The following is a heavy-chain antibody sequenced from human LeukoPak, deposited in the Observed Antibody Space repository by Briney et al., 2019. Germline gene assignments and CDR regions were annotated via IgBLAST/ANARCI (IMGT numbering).Heavy chain of an antibody. J-gene: IGHJ5*02. CDR3: ASSRAGTLKVHNWFDP. CDR2: IGPTDSYT. V-gene: IGHV5-10-1*01. D-gene: IGHD6-19*01. CDR1: GYSFSSYW. Sequence: GESLKISCKGSGYSFSSYWISWVRQTPGKGLEWMGRIGPTDSYTDYSPSFQGHVTISVDRSISTAYLQWSSLKASDTAMYFCASSRAGTLKVHNWFDPWGQGSLVTVSS.